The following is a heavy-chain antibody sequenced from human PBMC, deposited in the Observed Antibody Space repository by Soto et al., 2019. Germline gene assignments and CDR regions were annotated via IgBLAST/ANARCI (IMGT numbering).Heavy chain of an antibody. Sequence: QVQLQESGPGLVKPSQTLSPTCTVSGASISSGGYYWSWIRQHPGKGLEWIGGIYYSGDTYYNPSLKSRVNISVATSKTQFSLKLSSVTAAATAVYYCARDRRQQLEPGAFDVWGQGTTVTVSS. J-gene: IGHJ3*01. CDR3: ARDRRQQLEPGAFDV. D-gene: IGHD6-13*01. V-gene: IGHV4-31*03. CDR1: GASISSGGYY. CDR2: IYYSGDT.